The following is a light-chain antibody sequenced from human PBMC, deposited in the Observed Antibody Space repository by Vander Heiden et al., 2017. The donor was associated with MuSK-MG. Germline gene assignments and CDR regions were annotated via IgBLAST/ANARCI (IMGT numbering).Light chain of an antibody. Sequence: EIVLTQSPATLSLSPGERATLSCRASQSVSNFLAWYQQKPGQAPRLLIYDASNRATGIPARFSGSGYGPDFTLTISSREPEDFAVYYCQERSNWPLITFGGGTKVEIK. CDR3: QERSNWPLIT. CDR2: DAS. CDR1: QSVSNF. J-gene: IGKJ4*01. V-gene: IGKV3-11*01.